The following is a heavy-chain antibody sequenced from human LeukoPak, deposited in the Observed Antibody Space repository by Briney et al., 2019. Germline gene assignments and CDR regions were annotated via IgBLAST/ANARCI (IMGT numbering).Heavy chain of an antibody. CDR3: ARDDLWFGEFFHYMDV. Sequence: ASVKVSCKASGYTFTGYYMHWVRQAPGQGLEWMGWINPNSGGTNYAQKFQGRVTMTRDTSISSAYMELSRLRSDDTAVYYCARDDLWFGEFFHYMDVWGKGTTVTISS. CDR1: GYTFTGYY. J-gene: IGHJ6*03. CDR2: INPNSGGT. V-gene: IGHV1-2*02. D-gene: IGHD3-10*01.